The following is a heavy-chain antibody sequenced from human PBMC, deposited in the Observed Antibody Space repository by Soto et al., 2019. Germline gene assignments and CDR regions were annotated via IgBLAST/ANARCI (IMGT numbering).Heavy chain of an antibody. CDR2: IDASGNT. CDR1: GGSISTYY. D-gene: IGHD3-9*01. Sequence: SETLSLTCTVSGGSISTYYWSWIRQPAGKGLEWIGRIDASGNTNYNPSLKSRVTMSVDTSKKQFSLKLTSVTAADTALYFCAREGILLLGAFDIWGQGTVVTVSS. V-gene: IGHV4-4*07. J-gene: IGHJ3*02. CDR3: AREGILLLGAFDI.